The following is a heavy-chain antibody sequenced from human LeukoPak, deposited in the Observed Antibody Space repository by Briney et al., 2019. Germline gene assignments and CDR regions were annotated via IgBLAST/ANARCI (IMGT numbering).Heavy chain of an antibody. CDR2: IYTSGST. D-gene: IGHD3-9*01. Sequence: PSETLSLTCTVSGGSISSGGYYWSWIRQPAGKGLEWIGRIYTSGSTNYNPSLKSRVTISVDTSKNQFSLKLSSVTAADTAVYYCARAESFSHFDGWFGAFDIWGQGTMVTVSS. CDR3: ARAESFSHFDGWFGAFDI. J-gene: IGHJ3*02. CDR1: GGSISSGGYY. V-gene: IGHV4-61*02.